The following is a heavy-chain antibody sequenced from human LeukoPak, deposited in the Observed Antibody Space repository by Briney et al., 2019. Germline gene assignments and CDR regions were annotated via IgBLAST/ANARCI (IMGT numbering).Heavy chain of an antibody. V-gene: IGHV1-8*03. CDR3: ARVGHYYGSGSSYTYYYYYMDV. J-gene: IGHJ6*03. Sequence: ASVKVSCKASGYTFTSYDINWVRQATGQGLEWMGWMNPNNGNKAYAQKFQGRVTITRNTSISTAYMELSSLRSGDTALYYCARVGHYYGSGSSYTYYYYYMDVWGKGTAVTVSS. CDR2: MNPNNGNK. D-gene: IGHD3-10*01. CDR1: GYTFTSYD.